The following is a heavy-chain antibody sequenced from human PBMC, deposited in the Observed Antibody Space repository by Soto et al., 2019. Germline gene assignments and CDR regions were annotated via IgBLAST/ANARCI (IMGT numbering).Heavy chain of an antibody. CDR3: ARRNWNYGAFDL. CDR2: ISGGVSIT. D-gene: IGHD1-7*01. V-gene: IGHV3-23*01. Sequence: GGSLRLSCAASGFSFSSYAMSWVRQAPGKGLEWVSGISGGVSITYYADSVKGRFTISRDNSKNTLYLKVNSLRADDTAVYYCARRNWNYGAFDLWGPMRIVTVSS. CDR1: GFSFSSYA. J-gene: IGHJ3*01.